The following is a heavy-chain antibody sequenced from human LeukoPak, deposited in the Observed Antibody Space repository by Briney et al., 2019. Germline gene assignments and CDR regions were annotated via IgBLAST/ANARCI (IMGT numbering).Heavy chain of an antibody. D-gene: IGHD2-2*01. Sequence: SETLSLTCIVSGGSITNYHWGWIRQPPGKGLEWIGSIYYSGSTYYNPSLKSRVTISVDTSKNQFSLKLSSVTAADTAVYYCARDWNACSSTSCFNAFDIWGQGTMVTVSS. V-gene: IGHV4-59*12. CDR2: IYYSGST. CDR3: ARDWNACSSTSCFNAFDI. CDR1: GGSITNYH. J-gene: IGHJ3*02.